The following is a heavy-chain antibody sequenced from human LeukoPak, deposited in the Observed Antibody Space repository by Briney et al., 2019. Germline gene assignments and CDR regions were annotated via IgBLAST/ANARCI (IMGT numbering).Heavy chain of an antibody. V-gene: IGHV3-23*01. Sequence: GGSLRLSCGASGFTFSSYAMSWVRQAPGKGLEWVSAISGTGGYTYYADSVKGRFTISRDNSKNTLYLQMNSLRAEDTAVYYCARVVDHDYGDYYLDYWGQGTLVTVSS. J-gene: IGHJ4*02. D-gene: IGHD4-17*01. CDR3: ARVVDHDYGDYYLDY. CDR1: GFTFSSYA. CDR2: ISGTGGYT.